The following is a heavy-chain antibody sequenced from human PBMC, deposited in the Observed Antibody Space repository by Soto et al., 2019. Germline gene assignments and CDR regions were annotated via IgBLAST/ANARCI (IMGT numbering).Heavy chain of an antibody. Sequence: QVQLVQSGAEVKKPGASVKVSCKASGYTFTSYAMHWVRQAPGQRLEWRGWINAGNGNTKYSQKFQGRVTITRDTSASTAYMELSSLRSEDTAVYYCARGVWFGDPDYWGQGTLVTVSS. J-gene: IGHJ4*02. CDR1: GYTFTSYA. CDR2: INAGNGNT. D-gene: IGHD3-10*01. CDR3: ARGVWFGDPDY. V-gene: IGHV1-3*01.